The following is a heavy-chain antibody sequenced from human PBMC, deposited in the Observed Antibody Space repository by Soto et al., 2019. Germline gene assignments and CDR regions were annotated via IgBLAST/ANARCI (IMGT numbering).Heavy chain of an antibody. Sequence: SETLSLTCTVSGGSISSSSYYWGWIRQPPGKGLEWIGSIYYSGSTYYNPSLKSRVTISVDTSKNQFSLKLSSVTAADTAVYYCASSDMVRGVISFDYWGQGTLVTAPQ. J-gene: IGHJ4*02. D-gene: IGHD3-10*01. CDR2: IYYSGST. CDR3: ASSDMVRGVISFDY. V-gene: IGHV4-39*01. CDR1: GGSISSSSYY.